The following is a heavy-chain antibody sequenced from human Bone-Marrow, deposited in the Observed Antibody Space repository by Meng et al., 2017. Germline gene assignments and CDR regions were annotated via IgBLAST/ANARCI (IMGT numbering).Heavy chain of an antibody. CDR2: INHSGST. D-gene: IGHD1-1*01. J-gene: IGHJ1*01. V-gene: IGHV4-34*01. CDR1: GGSFSGYY. CDR3: ARGTRPLLFQH. Sequence: QVTVRQGGAGLVKPSETLSLTCAVYGGSFSGYYWSWIRQPPGKGLEWIGEINHSGSTNYNPSLKSRVTISVDTSKNQFSLKLSSVTAADTAVYYCARGTRPLLFQHWGQGTLVTVSS.